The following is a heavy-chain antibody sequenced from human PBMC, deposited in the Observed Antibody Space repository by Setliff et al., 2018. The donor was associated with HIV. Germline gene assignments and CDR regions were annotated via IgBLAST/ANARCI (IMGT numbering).Heavy chain of an antibody. CDR2: INTNTGNP. CDR1: GYTFTSYA. Sequence: ASVKVSCKASGYTFTSYAMNWVRQAPGQGLEWMGWINTNTGNPTYAQGFTGRFVFSLDTSVSTAYLQISSLKAEDAAVYYCARDRASFMVRGVMEAFDIWGQGTMVTVSS. J-gene: IGHJ3*02. CDR3: ARDRASFMVRGVMEAFDI. V-gene: IGHV7-4-1*02. D-gene: IGHD3-10*01.